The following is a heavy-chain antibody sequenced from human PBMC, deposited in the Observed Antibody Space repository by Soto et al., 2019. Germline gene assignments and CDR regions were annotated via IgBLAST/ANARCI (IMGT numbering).Heavy chain of an antibody. V-gene: IGHV3-53*01. Sequence: GGSLRLSCAASGFTVSSNYMSWVRQAPGKGLEWVSVIYSGGSTYYADSVKGRLTISRDNSKNTLYLQMNSLRAEDTAVYYCAKDDYYDSSGYYYGYWGQGTLVTVSS. CDR1: GFTVSSNY. J-gene: IGHJ4*02. CDR3: AKDDYYDSSGYYYGY. D-gene: IGHD3-22*01. CDR2: IYSGGST.